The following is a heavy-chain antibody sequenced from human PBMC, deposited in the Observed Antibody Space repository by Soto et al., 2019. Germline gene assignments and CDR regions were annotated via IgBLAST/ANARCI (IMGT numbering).Heavy chain of an antibody. CDR3: AKDARHEAHYYYGVGA. D-gene: IGHD6-25*01. CDR2: ISYDGSNK. Sequence: GGSLRLSCAASGFTFSSYGMHWVRQAPGKGLEWVAVISYDGSNKYYADSVKGRFTISRDNSKNTLYLQMNSLRAEDTAVYYCAKDARHEAHYYYGVGAWGQGTTGTVS. J-gene: IGHJ6*01. V-gene: IGHV3-30*18. CDR1: GFTFSSYG.